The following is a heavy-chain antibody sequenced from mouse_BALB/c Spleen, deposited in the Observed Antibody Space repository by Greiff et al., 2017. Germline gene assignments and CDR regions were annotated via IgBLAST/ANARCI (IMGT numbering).Heavy chain of an antibody. CDR3: ARGHYYGYAMDY. V-gene: IGHV5-4*02. CDR2: ISDGGSYT. J-gene: IGHJ4*01. CDR1: GFTFSDYY. D-gene: IGHD1-2*01. Sequence: EVMLVESGGGLVKPGGSLKLSCAASGFTFSDYYMYWVRQTPEKRLEWVATISDGGSYTYYPDSVKGRFTISRDNAKNNLYLQMSSLKSEDTAMYYCARGHYYGYAMDYWGQGTSVTVSS.